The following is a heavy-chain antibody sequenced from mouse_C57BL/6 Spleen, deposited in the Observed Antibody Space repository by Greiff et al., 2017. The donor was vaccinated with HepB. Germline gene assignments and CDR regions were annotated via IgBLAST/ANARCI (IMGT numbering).Heavy chain of an antibody. Sequence: VQLQQPGAELVKPGASVKLSCKASGYTFTSYWMQWVKQRPGQGLEWIGEIDPSDSYTNYNQKFKGKATLTVDTSSSTAYMQLSSLTSEDSAVYYCARSSAGTGRWAMDYWGQGTSVTVSS. CDR1: GYTFTSYW. D-gene: IGHD4-1*01. V-gene: IGHV1-50*01. J-gene: IGHJ4*01. CDR3: ARSSAGTGRWAMDY. CDR2: IDPSDSYT.